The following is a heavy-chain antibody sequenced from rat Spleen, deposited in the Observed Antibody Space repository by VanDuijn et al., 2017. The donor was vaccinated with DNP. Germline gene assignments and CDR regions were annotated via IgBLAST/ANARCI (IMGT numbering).Heavy chain of an antibody. CDR2: IVHDGSRT. D-gene: IGHD1-11*01. Sequence: EVQLVESDGGLVQPGRSLKVSCAASGFTFSDYNMAWVRQAPKKGLEWVATIVHDGSRTYYQDSVKGRFTISRDNAKSTLYLQMDSLRSEDTATYYCTTDFERGYWGQGVMVTVSS. J-gene: IGHJ2*01. CDR1: GFTFSDYN. CDR3: TTDFERGY. V-gene: IGHV5S10*01.